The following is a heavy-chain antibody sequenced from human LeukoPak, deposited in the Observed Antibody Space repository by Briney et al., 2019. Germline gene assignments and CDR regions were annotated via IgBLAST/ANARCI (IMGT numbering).Heavy chain of an antibody. CDR1: GFTVSSNY. D-gene: IGHD4-17*01. J-gene: IGHJ4*02. V-gene: IGHV3-53*01. Sequence: GGSLRLSCAASGFTVSSNYMSWVRQAPGKGLEWVSVIYSGGSTYYADSVKGRFTISRDNSKNTLYLQMNSLRAEDTAVYYCARGNEDGDYAFDYWGQGTLVTVSS. CDR3: ARGNEDGDYAFDY. CDR2: IYSGGST.